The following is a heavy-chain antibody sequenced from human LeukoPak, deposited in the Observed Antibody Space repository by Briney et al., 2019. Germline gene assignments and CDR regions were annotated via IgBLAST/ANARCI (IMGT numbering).Heavy chain of an antibody. CDR2: ISSNSRYT. Sequence: GGSLRLSCAASGFTFSSYSMNWVRQAPGKGLEWVSSISSNSRYTYYADSVKGRFTISRDNAKSSLYLQMNSLRADDTAVYYCAKASAMIVVVSKHFDYWGQGTLVTVSS. V-gene: IGHV3-21*01. CDR3: AKASAMIVVVSKHFDY. D-gene: IGHD3-22*01. CDR1: GFTFSSYS. J-gene: IGHJ4*02.